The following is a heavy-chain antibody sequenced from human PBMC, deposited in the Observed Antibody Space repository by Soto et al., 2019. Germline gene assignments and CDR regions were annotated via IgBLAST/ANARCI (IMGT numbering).Heavy chain of an antibody. V-gene: IGHV4-59*12. J-gene: IGHJ6*02. CDR1: GGSISSYY. CDR3: ALFTGNYYYYGMDV. Sequence: QVQLQESGPGLVKPSETLSLTCTVSGGSISSYYWSWIRQPPGKGLEWIGYIYYSGSTNYNPSLTSRVTISVDTSKNQFSLKLSSVTAADTAVYYCALFTGNYYYYGMDVWGQGTTVTVSS. CDR2: IYYSGST. D-gene: IGHD1-1*01.